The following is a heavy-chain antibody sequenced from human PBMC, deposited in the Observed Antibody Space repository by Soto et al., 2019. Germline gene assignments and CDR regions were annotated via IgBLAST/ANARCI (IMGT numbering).Heavy chain of an antibody. V-gene: IGHV4-4*02. CDR3: ASKGSRCWLYWFDY. CDR1: GGSISSSNW. CDR2: IYHSGST. D-gene: IGHD6-13*01. J-gene: IGHJ5*01. Sequence: SETQCLTCTVSGGSISSSNWWSWVRQPPGKGLEWIGEIYHSGSTNYNPSLKSRVTISVDKSKNQFSLTLSSVTAADTAVYYCASKGSRCWLYWFDYWGQGTLVTVSS.